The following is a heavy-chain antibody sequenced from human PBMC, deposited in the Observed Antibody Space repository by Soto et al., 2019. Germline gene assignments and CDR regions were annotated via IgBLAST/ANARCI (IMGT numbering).Heavy chain of an antibody. CDR3: ASEDCRNTNCLKGFDY. CDR2: INPESGNP. Sequence: QVQMVQSGAEVKKPGDSVKVSCKASGYTFTDYYMHWVRQAPGQGFEWVGGINPESGNPKYVPKFQGRVTVTRDTSTSTAYKELNRLTSDETAVYYCASEDCRNTNCLKGFDYWGQGTLVTVSS. V-gene: IGHV1-2*02. D-gene: IGHD2-15*01. J-gene: IGHJ4*02. CDR1: GYTFTDYY.